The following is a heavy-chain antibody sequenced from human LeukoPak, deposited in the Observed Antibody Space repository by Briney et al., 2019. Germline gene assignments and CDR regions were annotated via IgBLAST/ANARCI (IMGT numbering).Heavy chain of an antibody. V-gene: IGHV3-21*01. D-gene: IGHD4-17*01. Sequence: AGGSLRLSCAASGFTFSSYSMNWVRQAPGKGLEWVSSISSSSSYIYYADSVKGRFTISRDNAKNSLYLQMNSLRAEDTAVYYCAREYYGDHGYYYYMDVWGKGTTVTVSS. CDR3: AREYYGDHGYYYYMDV. J-gene: IGHJ6*03. CDR2: ISSSSSYI. CDR1: GFTFSSYS.